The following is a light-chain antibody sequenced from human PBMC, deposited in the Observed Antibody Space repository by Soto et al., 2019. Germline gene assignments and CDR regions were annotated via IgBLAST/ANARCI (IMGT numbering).Light chain of an antibody. CDR1: SSDVGGYNY. Sequence: QSALTQPASVSGSPGQSITISCTGTSSDVGGYNYVSWYQQHPGKAPKLRIYDVSNRPSGVSNRFSGSKSGKTASLTISGFQAEEEADYYCSSYTSSSTGDVFGTGTKVTVL. CDR3: SSYTSSSTGDV. CDR2: DVS. V-gene: IGLV2-14*01. J-gene: IGLJ1*01.